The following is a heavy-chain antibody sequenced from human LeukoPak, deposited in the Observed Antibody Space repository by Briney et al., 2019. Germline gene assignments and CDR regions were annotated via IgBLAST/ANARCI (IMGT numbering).Heavy chain of an antibody. CDR3: ARDRYGDGFAHFDY. J-gene: IGHJ4*02. Sequence: ASVKVSCKSSGSTFTAYAMHWVRQAPAQGLEWMGWITPSDGANYAQKFQGRVTMTRDTSMSTAYMDLNRLTSDDTAVYFCARDRYGDGFAHFDYWGQGTLVTVSS. V-gene: IGHV1-2*02. CDR1: GSTFTAYA. D-gene: IGHD5-24*01. CDR2: ITPSDGA.